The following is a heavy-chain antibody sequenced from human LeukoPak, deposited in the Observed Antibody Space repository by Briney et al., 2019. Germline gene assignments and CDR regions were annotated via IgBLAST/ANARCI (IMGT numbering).Heavy chain of an antibody. D-gene: IGHD3-22*01. CDR3: ARDGYYYDSSGDGSPTRTADY. CDR1: GFTFSIYW. J-gene: IGHJ4*02. CDR2: IKQDGSEK. Sequence: GGSLRLSCAASGFTFSIYWMSWVRQAPGEGLEWVANIKQDGSEKYYVDSVKGRFTISRDNAKNSLYLEMNSLRAEDTAVYYCARDGYYYDSSGDGSPTRTADYWGQGTLVTVSS. V-gene: IGHV3-7*01.